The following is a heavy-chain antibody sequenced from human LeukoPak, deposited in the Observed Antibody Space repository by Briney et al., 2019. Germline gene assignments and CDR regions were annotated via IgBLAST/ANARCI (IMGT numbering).Heavy chain of an antibody. J-gene: IGHJ4*02. CDR3: AKTMSPYYYDSSGF. D-gene: IGHD3-22*01. CDR1: GFTFSSYG. V-gene: IGHV3-30*02. CDR2: IRYDGSNK. Sequence: AGGSLRLSCAASGFTFSSYGMHWVRQAPGKGLEWVAFIRYDGSNKYYADSVKGRFTISRDNSKNTLYLQMNSLRTEDTAVHYCAKTMSPYYYDSSGFWGQGTLVIVSS.